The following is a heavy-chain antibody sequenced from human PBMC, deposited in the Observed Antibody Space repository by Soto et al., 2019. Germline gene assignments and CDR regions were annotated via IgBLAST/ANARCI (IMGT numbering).Heavy chain of an antibody. V-gene: IGHV3-48*03. CDR2: ISDGGGAI. CDR3: ARDIGGGNWFDP. D-gene: IGHD1-26*01. J-gene: IGHJ5*02. Sequence: EVQLVESGGGLVQPGGSLRLSCAASGFSFSSYEMNWVRQAPGKGLEWVSYISDGGGAIHYADSVKGRFTVSRDNAKSSLYLQMNSLRAEETDLYYCARDIGGGNWFDPWGQGTLVTVSS. CDR1: GFSFSSYE.